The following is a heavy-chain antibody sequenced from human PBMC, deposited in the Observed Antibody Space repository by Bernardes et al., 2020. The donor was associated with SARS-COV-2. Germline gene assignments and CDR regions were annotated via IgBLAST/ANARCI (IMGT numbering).Heavy chain of an antibody. CDR2: IYYSGNT. J-gene: IGHJ5*02. V-gene: IGHV4-39*01. CDR1: GGSIGSRSYY. CDR3: ATLDYGDPRYSWFDP. D-gene: IGHD4-17*01. Sequence: SESLSLTCTVSGGSIGSRSYYWGWLLQPPGKGLEWIGNIYYSGNTYYNPSLKSRVTISADTSKNQFSLRVSSVTAADTAVYYCATLDYGDPRYSWFDPWGQGTLVTVSS.